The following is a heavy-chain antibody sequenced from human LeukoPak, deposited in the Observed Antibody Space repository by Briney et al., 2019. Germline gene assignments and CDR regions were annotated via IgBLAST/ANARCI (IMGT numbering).Heavy chain of an antibody. Sequence: PGGALRLSCAPSGFTVSSNYMSWVRQAPGEGLEWVSIIYSGGSTYYADSVKGRFTISRDNSKNTLYLQMNSLRAEDTAVYYCASGSGSYRTPYYYMDVWGKGTTVTV. CDR2: IYSGGST. D-gene: IGHD3-10*01. CDR1: GFTVSSNY. CDR3: ASGSGSYRTPYYYMDV. V-gene: IGHV3-53*01. J-gene: IGHJ6*03.